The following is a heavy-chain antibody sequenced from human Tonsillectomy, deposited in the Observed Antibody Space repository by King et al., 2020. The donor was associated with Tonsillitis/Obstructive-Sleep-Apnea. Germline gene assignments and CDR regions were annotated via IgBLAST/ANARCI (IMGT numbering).Heavy chain of an antibody. CDR3: ARKALDQYYDFGSGPSVTYYFDY. D-gene: IGHD3-3*01. V-gene: IGHV3-30*04. CDR2: ISYDGSNK. Sequence: VQLVESGGGVVQPGRSLRLSCAASGFTFNSYAMHWVRQAPGKGLGWVAVISYDGSNKYYADSVKGRFTISRDNSKNTLYLQMNSLRAEDTAVYYCARKALDQYYDFGSGPSVTYYFDYWGQGTLVTASS. CDR1: GFTFNSYA. J-gene: IGHJ4*02.